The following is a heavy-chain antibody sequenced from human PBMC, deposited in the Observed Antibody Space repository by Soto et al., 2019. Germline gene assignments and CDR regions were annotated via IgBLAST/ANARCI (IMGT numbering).Heavy chain of an antibody. V-gene: IGHV4-31*03. CDR2: IYYSGST. J-gene: IGHJ3*02. CDR1: GGSISSGGYY. CDR3: AREKVVGVVATDAFDI. Sequence: QVQLQESGPGLVKPSQTLSLTCTVSGGSISSGGYYWSWIRQHPGKGLEWIGYIYYSGSTYYNPSLKSRVTISEDTSKNQFTLKLSSVTAADTAVYYCAREKVVGVVATDAFDIWGQGTMVTVSS. D-gene: IGHD2-21*02.